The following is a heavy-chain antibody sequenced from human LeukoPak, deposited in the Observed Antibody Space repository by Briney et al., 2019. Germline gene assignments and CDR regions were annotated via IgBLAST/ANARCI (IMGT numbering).Heavy chain of an antibody. D-gene: IGHD6-13*01. CDR1: GYTFTSYC. V-gene: IGHV1-46*01. Sequence: ASVKVSCKASGYTFTSYCMHWVRQAPGQGLEWMGIINPSGGSTSYAQKFQGRVTMTSDMSTNTVYMELSSLRSEDTAVYYCARGRGGAAAADYWGQGTLVTVSS. J-gene: IGHJ4*02. CDR3: ARGRGGAAAADY. CDR2: INPSGGST.